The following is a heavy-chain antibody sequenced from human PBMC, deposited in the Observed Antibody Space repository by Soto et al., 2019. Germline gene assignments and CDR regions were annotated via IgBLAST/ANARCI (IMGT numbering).Heavy chain of an antibody. J-gene: IGHJ4*02. V-gene: IGHV5-10-1*01. CDR3: ARHRGYYDGRWRCFDY. Sequence: GESLKISCKGSGYSFTSHWISWVRQMPGKGLEWMGRIDPRDSYTSYSPSFQGHVSISIDKSISTAYLQWSSLKASDTAMYYYARHRGYYDGRWRCFDYWGQGTLVTVSS. CDR1: GYSFTSHW. CDR2: IDPRDSYT. D-gene: IGHD3-22*01.